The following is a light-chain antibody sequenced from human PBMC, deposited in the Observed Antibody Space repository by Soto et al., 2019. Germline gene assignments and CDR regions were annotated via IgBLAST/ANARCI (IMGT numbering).Light chain of an antibody. J-gene: IGLJ2*01. CDR3: SSYTSSSVV. CDR2: DVS. Sequence: ALTQPASVSGSPGQSITISCTGTSSDVGGYNYVSWYQQHPGKAPKLMIYDVSNRPSGVSNRFSGSKSGNTASLTISGLQAEDEADYYCSSYTSSSVVFGGGTQLTVL. CDR1: SSDVGGYNY. V-gene: IGLV2-14*01.